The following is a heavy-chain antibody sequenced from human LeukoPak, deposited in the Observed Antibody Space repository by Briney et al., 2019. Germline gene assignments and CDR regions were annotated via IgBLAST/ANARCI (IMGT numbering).Heavy chain of an antibody. V-gene: IGHV3-66*04. CDR1: GFTVSSNY. J-gene: IGHJ6*02. D-gene: IGHD1-26*01. CDR2: IYSGGST. Sequence: GGSLRLSCAASGFTVSSNYMSWVRQAPGKGLEWVSVIYSGGSTYYADSVKGRFTISRDNSKNTLYLQMNSLRAEDTAVYYCARLPTSGGATRRYYYGMDVWGQGTTVTVSS. CDR3: ARLPTSGGATRRYYYGMDV.